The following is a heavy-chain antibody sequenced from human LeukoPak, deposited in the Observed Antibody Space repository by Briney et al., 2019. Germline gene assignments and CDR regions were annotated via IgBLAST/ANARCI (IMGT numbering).Heavy chain of an antibody. V-gene: IGHV4-39*07. CDR2: IYYSGST. Sequence: SETLSLTCTVSGGSISSSSYYWGWIRQPPGKGLEWIGSIYYSGSTYYNPSLKSRVTISVDTSKNQFSLKLSSVTAADTAVYYCARGLRGYSYGYMDVWGKGTTVTVSS. J-gene: IGHJ6*03. CDR1: GGSISSSSYY. D-gene: IGHD5-18*01. CDR3: ARGLRGYSYGYMDV.